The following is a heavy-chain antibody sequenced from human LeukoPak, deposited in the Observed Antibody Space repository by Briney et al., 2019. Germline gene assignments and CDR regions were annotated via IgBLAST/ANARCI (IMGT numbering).Heavy chain of an antibody. CDR1: GYTFTSYS. V-gene: IGHV1-18*01. CDR3: ARVIAAAGTDFFDY. J-gene: IGHJ4*02. D-gene: IGHD6-13*01. Sequence: ASVKVSFKASGYTFTSYSISWGRQAPGQGLEWKGGITTYNGSRNNEQKLQGKVTMTIDTSTSTAYMELRSMRSDDTAVYYCARVIAAAGTDFFDYWGQGTLVTVSS. CDR2: ITTYNGSR.